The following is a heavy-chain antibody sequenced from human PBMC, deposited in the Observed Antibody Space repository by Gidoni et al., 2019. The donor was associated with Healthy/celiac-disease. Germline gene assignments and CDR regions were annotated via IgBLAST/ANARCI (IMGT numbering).Heavy chain of an antibody. J-gene: IGHJ6*03. CDR3: ARGRERVRYCSSTSCYRDYYYYYYLDV. Sequence: QVQLQQWGAGLLKPSETLSLTCAVYGGSFSGYYWSWNRQPPGKGLEWIGEINHSGRPNYNPSLKSRVTISVDPSKNQFSLKLSSVTAADTAVYYCARGRERVRYCSSTSCYRDYYYYYYLDVWGKGTTVTVSS. CDR1: GGSFSGYY. D-gene: IGHD2-2*01. CDR2: INHSGRP. V-gene: IGHV4-34*01.